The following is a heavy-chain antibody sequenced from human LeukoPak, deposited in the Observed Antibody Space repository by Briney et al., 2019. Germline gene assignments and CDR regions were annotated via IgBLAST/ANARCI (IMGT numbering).Heavy chain of an antibody. CDR3: ARGVVGGYFDY. D-gene: IGHD2-15*01. V-gene: IGHV3-21*01. CDR1: GFTFSSYT. Sequence: GGSLRLSCAASGFTFSSYTMNWVRQAPGKGLEWVSSISSSSSYIYYADSVKGRFTISRDNAKNSLYLQMNSLRAEDTAVYYCARGVVGGYFDYWGQGTLVTVSS. J-gene: IGHJ4*02. CDR2: ISSSSSYI.